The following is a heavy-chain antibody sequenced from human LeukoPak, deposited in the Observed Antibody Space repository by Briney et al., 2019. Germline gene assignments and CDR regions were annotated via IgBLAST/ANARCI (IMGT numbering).Heavy chain of an antibody. Sequence: ASVKVSCKASGYTFTGYYMHWVRQAPGQGLEWMGWINPNSGGTNYAQKFQGRVTMTRDTSISTAYMELSRLRSDDTAVYYCARRRSSGWRGDFDYWGQGTLVNVPS. J-gene: IGHJ4*02. V-gene: IGHV1-2*02. CDR3: ARRRSSGWRGDFDY. CDR2: INPNSGGT. CDR1: GYTFTGYY. D-gene: IGHD6-19*01.